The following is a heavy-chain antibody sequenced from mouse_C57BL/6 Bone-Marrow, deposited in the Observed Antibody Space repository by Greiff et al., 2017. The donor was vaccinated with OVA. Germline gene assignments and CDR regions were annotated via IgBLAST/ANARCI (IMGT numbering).Heavy chain of an antibody. Sequence: EVQGVESGGGLVQPGESLKLSCESNEYEFPSHDMSWVRKTPEKRLELVAAINSDGGSTYYPDTMERRFIISRDNTKKTLYLQMSSLRSEDTALYYCAREFITTVVAPFYYYAMDYWGQGTSVTVSS. CDR3: AREFITTVVAPFYYYAMDY. CDR1: EYEFPSHD. CDR2: INSDGGST. D-gene: IGHD1-1*01. J-gene: IGHJ4*01. V-gene: IGHV5-2*01.